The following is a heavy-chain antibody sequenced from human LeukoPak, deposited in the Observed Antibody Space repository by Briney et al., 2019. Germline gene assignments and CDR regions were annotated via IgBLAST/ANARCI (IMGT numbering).Heavy chain of an antibody. J-gene: IGHJ4*02. CDR1: GFTFSSYS. D-gene: IGHD6-19*01. V-gene: IGHV3-21*01. Sequence: GGSLRLSCAASGFTFSSYSMNWVRQAPGKGLEWVSSISSSSSYIYYADSVKGRFTISRDNAKNSLYLQMNSLRAEDTAVYYCARDGIAGSGWYKGIDYWGQGTLVTVSS. CDR2: ISSSSSYI. CDR3: ARDGIAGSGWYKGIDY.